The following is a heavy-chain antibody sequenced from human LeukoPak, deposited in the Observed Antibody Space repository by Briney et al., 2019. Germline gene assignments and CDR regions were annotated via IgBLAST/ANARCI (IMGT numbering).Heavy chain of an antibody. J-gene: IGHJ4*02. Sequence: HPGGSLRLSCAASGFTFSSYAMSWVRQAPGKGLEWVSAISGSGGSTYYADSVKGRFTISRDDSKNTLYLQMNSLRAEDTAVYYCARPPDGDVFDYWGQGTLVTVSS. D-gene: IGHD4-17*01. V-gene: IGHV3-23*01. CDR2: ISGSGGST. CDR3: ARPPDGDVFDY. CDR1: GFTFSSYA.